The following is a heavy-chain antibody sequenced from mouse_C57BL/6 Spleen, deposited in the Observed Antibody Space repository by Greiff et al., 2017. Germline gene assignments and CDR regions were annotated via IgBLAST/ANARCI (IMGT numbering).Heavy chain of an antibody. Sequence: EVMLVESGEGLVKPGGSLKLSCAASGFTFSSYAMSWVRQTPEKRLEWVAYISSGGDYIYYADTVKGRFTISRDNARNTLYLQMSSLKSEDTAMYYCTREGYYGSSGGFAYWGQGTLVTVSA. V-gene: IGHV5-9-1*02. CDR2: ISSGGDYI. CDR1: GFTFSSYA. D-gene: IGHD1-1*01. J-gene: IGHJ3*01. CDR3: TREGYYGSSGGFAY.